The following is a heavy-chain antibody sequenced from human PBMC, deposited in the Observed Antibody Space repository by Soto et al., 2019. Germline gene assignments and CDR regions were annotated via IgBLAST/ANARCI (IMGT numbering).Heavy chain of an antibody. J-gene: IGHJ4*02. CDR1: GFTFSSYA. CDR2: ISYDGSNK. V-gene: IGHV3-30-3*01. CDR3: ARTVSYDSSGYYYY. Sequence: QVQLVESGGGVVQPGRSLRLSCAASGFTFSSYAMHWVRQAPGKGLEWVAVISYDGSNKYYADSVKGRFTISRDNSKNTLYLQMNSLRAEDTAVYYCARTVSYDSSGYYYYWGQGTLVTVSS. D-gene: IGHD3-22*01.